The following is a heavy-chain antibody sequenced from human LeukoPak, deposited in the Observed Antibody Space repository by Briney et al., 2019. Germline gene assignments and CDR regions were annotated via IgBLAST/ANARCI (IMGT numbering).Heavy chain of an antibody. J-gene: IGHJ3*01. D-gene: IGHD6-19*01. CDR1: GFTFSTYG. V-gene: IGHV3-33*01. CDR3: ARDRGSGDSFDL. Sequence: PGGSLRLSCAASGFTFSTYGMHWVRQAPGKGLEWVAVIWFDGSNQYYVDSVRGRFSISRDNSKNTLYLQMNTLRAEDTGVYYCARDRGSGDSFDLWGHGAMVTVSS. CDR2: IWFDGSNQ.